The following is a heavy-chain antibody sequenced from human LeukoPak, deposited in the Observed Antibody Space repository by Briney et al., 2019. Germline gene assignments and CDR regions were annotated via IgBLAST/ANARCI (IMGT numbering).Heavy chain of an antibody. Sequence: GRSLRLSCAASGFTFSSYAMHWARQAPGRGLEWVAIISHHGSNKYYADSVKGRFTISRDNSKNTLYLQMNSLTAEDTAIYYCAKVTQFTGYDFGGQYYSDSWGQGTLVTVSS. CDR1: GFTFSSYA. D-gene: IGHD3-3*01. CDR3: AKVTQFTGYDFGGQYYSDS. CDR2: ISHHGSNK. J-gene: IGHJ4*02. V-gene: IGHV3-30*04.